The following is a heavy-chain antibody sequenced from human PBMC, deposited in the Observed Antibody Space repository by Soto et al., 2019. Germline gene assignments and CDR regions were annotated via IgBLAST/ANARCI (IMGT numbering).Heavy chain of an antibody. CDR2: ISDDGSNK. CDR3: AKHPMSCSGGNCYSGYFQH. CDR1: VFTFIFYG. Sequence: GRALRLSCAASVFTFIFYGMHWVRQAPGKGLEWVAVISDDGSNKYYADSVKGRFTISRDNSNDRLFLQMNSLRAEDTAVYFCAKHPMSCSGGNCYSGYFQHWGQGTLVTVSS. V-gene: IGHV3-30*18. J-gene: IGHJ1*01. D-gene: IGHD2-15*01.